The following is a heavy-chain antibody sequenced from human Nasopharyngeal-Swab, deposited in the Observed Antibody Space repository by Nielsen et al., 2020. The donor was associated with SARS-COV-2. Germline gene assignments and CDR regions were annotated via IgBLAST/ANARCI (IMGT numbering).Heavy chain of an antibody. V-gene: IGHV3-21*01. D-gene: IGHD2-2*01. CDR3: AREPVVVPAAPSYGMDV. CDR2: ISSNSSYI. J-gene: IGHJ6*02. Sequence: VRQAPGKGLEWVSSISSNSSYIYYADSVKGRFTISRDNAKNSLYLQMNSLRAEDTAVYYCAREPVVVPAAPSYGMDVWGQGTTVTVSS.